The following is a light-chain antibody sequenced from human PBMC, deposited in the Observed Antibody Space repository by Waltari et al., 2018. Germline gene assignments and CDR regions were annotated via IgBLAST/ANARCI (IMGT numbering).Light chain of an antibody. Sequence: QSALTQPASVSGSPGQSITISCTGTSSDIGAYHHVSWYQQFPGKAPKLIIYDVSKRPSGVSNRFSGSKSGDSASLTISGLQVDDEAHYHCASYTSGSTHVAFGGGTQVTVL. CDR3: ASYTSGSTHVA. J-gene: IGLJ2*01. V-gene: IGLV2-14*01. CDR1: SSDIGAYHH. CDR2: DVS.